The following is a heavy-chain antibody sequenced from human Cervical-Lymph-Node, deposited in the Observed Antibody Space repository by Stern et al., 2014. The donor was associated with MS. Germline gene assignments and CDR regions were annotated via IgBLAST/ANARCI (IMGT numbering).Heavy chain of an antibody. D-gene: IGHD6-13*01. Sequence: DQLVQSGAEVKQPGSSMKVSCKASGGTFSSIGISWVRQAPGQGLVWLGGIRPLVGTTNYAQQVQGRVTIVADESTNTVNMELSRLRSEDTAVYYCVRDQGGIAASWGQGTLVTVSS. V-gene: IGHV1-69*12. CDR1: GGTFSSIG. CDR3: VRDQGGIAAS. CDR2: IRPLVGTT. J-gene: IGHJ4*02.